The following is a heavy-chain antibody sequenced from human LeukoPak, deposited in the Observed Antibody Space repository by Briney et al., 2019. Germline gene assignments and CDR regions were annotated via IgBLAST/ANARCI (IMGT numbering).Heavy chain of an antibody. CDR3: ARHSGLGRSFDV. J-gene: IGHJ3*01. D-gene: IGHD3-16*02. CDR2: IYYTGNT. Sequence: PSETLSLTCTVSGGSISSSNYYWGWIRQPPGKGLEWIGSIYYTGNTYYNASLKSRVTISVDTSKNQLSLKLSSVTAADTAVYYCARHSGLGRSFDVWGQGTMVTVSS. V-gene: IGHV4-39*01. CDR1: GGSISSSNYY.